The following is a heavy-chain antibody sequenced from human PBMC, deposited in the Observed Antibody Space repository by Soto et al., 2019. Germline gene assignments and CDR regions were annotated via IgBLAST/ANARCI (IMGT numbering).Heavy chain of an antibody. CDR2: ISSNGVGT. CDR1: GFPLSGYA. CDR3: ARRARPDFYYMDV. D-gene: IGHD6-6*01. J-gene: IGHJ6*03. V-gene: IGHV3-64*01. Sequence: EVQLAESGGGLAQPGGSLRLSCAASGFPLSGYAMDWVRQAQGKGLEYVSGISSNGVGTYYANSVQGRFTISRDNSKNTVYLQMGSLRPEDMAVYYCARRARPDFYYMDVWGKGTTVTVSS.